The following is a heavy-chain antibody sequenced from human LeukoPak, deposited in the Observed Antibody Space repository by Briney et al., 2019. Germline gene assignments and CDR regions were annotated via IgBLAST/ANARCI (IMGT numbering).Heavy chain of an antibody. V-gene: IGHV4-31*03. CDR2: IYYSGST. D-gene: IGHD3-16*01. Sequence: PSETLSLTCTVSGGSISSGGYYWSWIRQHPGKGLEWIGYIYYSGSTYYNPSLKSRVTISVDTSKNQFSLKLSSVTAADTAVYYRARWGREYGMDVWGKGTTVTVSS. CDR3: ARWGREYGMDV. CDR1: GGSISSGGYY. J-gene: IGHJ6*04.